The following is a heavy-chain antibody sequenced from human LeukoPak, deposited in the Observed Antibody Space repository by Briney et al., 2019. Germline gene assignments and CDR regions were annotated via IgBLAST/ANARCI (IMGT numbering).Heavy chain of an antibody. J-gene: IGHJ3*02. CDR3: ARRSYVGSTSAFDI. CDR2: IYPGDSDT. Sequence: GESLKISCKDIGYSFANYWFGWVRQMPGIGLEWIGVIYPGDSDTKYSPSFPGHVTFSADKSVSTAYLQWSSLRASDTAMYYCARRSYVGSTSAFDIWGQGTMVTVSS. CDR1: GYSFANYW. D-gene: IGHD1-26*01. V-gene: IGHV5-51*01.